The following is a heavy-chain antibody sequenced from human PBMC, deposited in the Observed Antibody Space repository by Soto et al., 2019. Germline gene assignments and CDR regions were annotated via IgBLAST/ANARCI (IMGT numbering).Heavy chain of an antibody. J-gene: IGHJ5*02. CDR2: ISGSGGST. CDR3: AKGASSTWHAGNWCDP. Sequence: GGSLRLSCAASGFTFSSYAMSWVRQAPGKGLEWVSAISGSGGSTYYADSVKGRFTISRDNSKNTLYLQMNSLRAEDTAVYYVAKGASSTWHAGNWCDPWGQGTLVTVSS. V-gene: IGHV3-23*01. CDR1: GFTFSSYA. D-gene: IGHD6-13*01.